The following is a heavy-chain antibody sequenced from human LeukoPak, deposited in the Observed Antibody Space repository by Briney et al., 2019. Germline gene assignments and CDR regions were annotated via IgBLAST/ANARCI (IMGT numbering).Heavy chain of an antibody. CDR3: ATGPPAPGDNWNDAKYYYYGMDV. V-gene: IGHV1-24*01. J-gene: IGHJ6*02. CDR2: FDPEDGET. CDR1: GYTLTELS. Sequence: ASVKVSCKVSGYTLTELSMHWVRQAPGKGLEWMGGFDPEDGETIYAQKFQGRVTMTEDTSTDTAYMELSSLRSEDTAVYYCATGPPAPGDNWNDAKYYYYGMDVWGQGTTVAVSS. D-gene: IGHD1-1*01.